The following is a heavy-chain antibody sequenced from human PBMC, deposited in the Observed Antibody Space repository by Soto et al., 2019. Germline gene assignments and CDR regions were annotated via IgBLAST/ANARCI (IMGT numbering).Heavy chain of an antibody. CDR3: AKVYYYGSGNTNWGFDP. D-gene: IGHD3-10*01. J-gene: IGHJ5*02. Sequence: EVQLLESGGGLVQPGGSLRLSCAASGFTFSSYAMSWVRQAPGKGLEWVSAISGSGGSTYYADSVKGRFTISRDNSKNTLYLQMNSLGAEDTAVYYCAKVYYYGSGNTNWGFDPWGQGTLVTVSS. V-gene: IGHV3-23*01. CDR2: ISGSGGST. CDR1: GFTFSSYA.